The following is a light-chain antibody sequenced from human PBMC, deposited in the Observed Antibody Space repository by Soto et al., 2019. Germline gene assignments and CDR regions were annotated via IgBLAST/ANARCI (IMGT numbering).Light chain of an antibody. CDR3: QQGKTFPFT. V-gene: IGKV1-12*01. CDR2: TVS. CDR1: HGVSGW. Sequence: IQMTQSPSSVSASVGDTVTLSCQTSHGVSGWLAWYQQKPGKAPTLLIYTVSNLQSGVPSRFSGSGSRTDFSLTITNLQPEDFATYFCQQGKTFPFTFRPGTKVEVK. J-gene: IGKJ3*01.